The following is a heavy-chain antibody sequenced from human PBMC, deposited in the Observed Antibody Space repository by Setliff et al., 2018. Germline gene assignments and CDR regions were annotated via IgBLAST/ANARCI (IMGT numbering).Heavy chain of an antibody. Sequence: SETLFLTCSVSGGSIDSHYWSWIRQPPGKGLEWIGSIYYSGNTNYNPSLKSRVTISIDTSKNQFSLKLSSVTAADTAVYHCARGKTFFGAFIRAFDIWGQGRMVTVSS. CDR1: GGSIDSHY. D-gene: IGHD3-3*01. V-gene: IGHV4-59*11. J-gene: IGHJ3*02. CDR3: ARGKTFFGAFIRAFDI. CDR2: IYYSGNT.